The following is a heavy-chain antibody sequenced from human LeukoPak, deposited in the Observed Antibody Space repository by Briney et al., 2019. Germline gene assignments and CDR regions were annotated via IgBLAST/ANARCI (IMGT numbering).Heavy chain of an antibody. V-gene: IGHV1-18*01. Sequence: ASVKVSCKASGYTVTSYGISWVRQAPGQGLEWMGWISAYNGNTNYAQKLQGRVTMTTDTSTSTAYMELRSLRSDDTAVYYCARDHWGIWFGELYPRVYYYYYMDVWGKGTTVTVSS. CDR3: ARDHWGIWFGELYPRVYYYYYMDV. CDR2: ISAYNGNT. D-gene: IGHD3-10*01. J-gene: IGHJ6*03. CDR1: GYTVTSYG.